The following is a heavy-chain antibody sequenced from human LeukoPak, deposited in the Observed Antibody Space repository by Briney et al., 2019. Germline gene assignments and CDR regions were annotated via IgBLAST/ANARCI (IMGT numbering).Heavy chain of an antibody. J-gene: IGHJ4*02. CDR2: IRGDGTTK. V-gene: IGHV3-48*03. Sequence: GGSLRLSCVGSGLTFSGFEMNWVRQAPGKGREGFSHIRGDGTTKSYADSVKGRFTIHRDNAKNALYLQMNSLRAEDTAIYYCARRFRDWGQGTLVTVSS. CDR1: GLTFSGFE. D-gene: IGHD5-24*01. CDR3: ARRFRD.